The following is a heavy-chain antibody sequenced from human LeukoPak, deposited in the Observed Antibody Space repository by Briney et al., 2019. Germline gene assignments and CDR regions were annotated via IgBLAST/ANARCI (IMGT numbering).Heavy chain of an antibody. CDR2: MNPNSGNT. V-gene: IGHV1-8*03. Sequence: ASVKVSCKTSGYTFTNYDINWVRQATGQGLEWMGWMNPNSGNTGYAQKFQGRVTITRDTSISTAYMELSSLRSDDTAVYYCARDGECYGSGSFDYWGQGTLVTVSS. D-gene: IGHD3-10*01. CDR1: GYTFTNYD. CDR3: ARDGECYGSGSFDY. J-gene: IGHJ4*02.